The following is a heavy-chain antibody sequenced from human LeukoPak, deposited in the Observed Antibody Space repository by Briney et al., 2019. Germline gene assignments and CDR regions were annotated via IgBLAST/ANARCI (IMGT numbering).Heavy chain of an antibody. Sequence: GGSLRLSCAASEFPFTISWMTWVRQAPGKGLEWVANIKEDGSAKNYVDSVKGRFTISRDNSKNTLYLEVNGLRADDTAIYYCAREQNIRGVIIIVDSWGQGTLVTVSS. CDR2: IKEDGSAK. J-gene: IGHJ4*02. CDR1: EFPFTISW. D-gene: IGHD3-10*01. CDR3: AREQNIRGVIIIVDS. V-gene: IGHV3-7*05.